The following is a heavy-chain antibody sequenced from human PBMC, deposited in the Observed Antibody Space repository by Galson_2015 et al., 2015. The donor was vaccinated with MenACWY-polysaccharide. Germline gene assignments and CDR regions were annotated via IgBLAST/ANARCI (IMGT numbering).Heavy chain of an antibody. Sequence: SLRLSCAASGFTFSTYPMSWARQAPGKGLEWVSRISDSGGRTFYADSVKGRFTISRDNSKNMLYLQMNSLRVDDAAVYYCASEDAYYYGTHVCGQGTTVTVSS. CDR2: ISDSGGRT. V-gene: IGHV3-23*01. CDR3: ASEDAYYYGTHV. CDR1: GFTFSTYP. J-gene: IGHJ6*02.